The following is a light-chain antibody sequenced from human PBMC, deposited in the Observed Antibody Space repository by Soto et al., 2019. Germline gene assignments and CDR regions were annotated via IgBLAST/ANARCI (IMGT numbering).Light chain of an antibody. Sequence: EIVLTQSPGTRSLSPGERATLSCRASQSVSSNYLAWYQQKPGQAPRLLIYGASSSATGIPDRFSGSGSGTDFTLTISRLEPEDFSVYYCQQYGRSPPYTFGQGTKLEIK. CDR1: QSVSSNY. CDR2: GAS. J-gene: IGKJ2*01. CDR3: QQYGRSPPYT. V-gene: IGKV3-20*01.